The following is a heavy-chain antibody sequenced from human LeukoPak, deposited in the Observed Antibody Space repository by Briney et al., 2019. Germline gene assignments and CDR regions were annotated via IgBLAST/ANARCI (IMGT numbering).Heavy chain of an antibody. V-gene: IGHV3-48*03. Sequence: GGSLRLSCAASGFTFSSYEMNWVRQAPGKGLEWVSYISSSGSTIYCADSVKGRFTISRDNAKNSLYLQMDSLRTEDTAVYYCARYETGYLDYWGQGTLVTVSS. CDR3: ARYETGYLDY. CDR2: ISSSGSTI. CDR1: GFTFSSYE. J-gene: IGHJ4*02. D-gene: IGHD1-1*01.